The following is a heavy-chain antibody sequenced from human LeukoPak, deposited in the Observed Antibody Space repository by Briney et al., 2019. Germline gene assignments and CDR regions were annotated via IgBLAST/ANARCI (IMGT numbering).Heavy chain of an antibody. CDR3: ARWARGVTAATEYFQH. CDR1: GGSISSYY. Sequence: SETLSLTCTVSGGSISSYYWSWLRQPPGKGLEWIGYIYYSGSTNYNPSLTSRVTISVDTSKNQFSLKLSSATAADTAVYYCARWARGVTAATEYFQHWGQGTLVTVSS. V-gene: IGHV4-59*01. J-gene: IGHJ1*01. D-gene: IGHD2-21*02. CDR2: IYYSGST.